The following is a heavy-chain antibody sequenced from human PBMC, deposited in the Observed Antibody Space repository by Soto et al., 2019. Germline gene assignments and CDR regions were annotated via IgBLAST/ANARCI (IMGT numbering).Heavy chain of an antibody. V-gene: IGHV2-5*02. D-gene: IGHD1-1*01. CDR2: IYWDDDK. Sequence: QITLKESGPKLVKPTQTRALTCTFSGFSLNTNGAAVGWIRQPPGKALEWLAVIYWDDDKRYSPSLNSRLRIFQDAVTNQVNRPMTNMNPVDTATYYYATRDPQYRKNWNGGYFDTWRQGTLVTVSS. J-gene: IGHJ5*02. CDR3: ATRDPQYRKNWNGGYFDT. CDR1: GFSLNTNGAA.